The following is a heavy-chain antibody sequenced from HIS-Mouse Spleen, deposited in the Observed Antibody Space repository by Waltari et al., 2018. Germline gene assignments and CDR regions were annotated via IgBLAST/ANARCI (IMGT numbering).Heavy chain of an antibody. D-gene: IGHD1-26*01. CDR2: INHSGST. Sequence: QVQLQQWGAGLLKPSETLSLTCAVSVGSFSAYYWSWIRQPPGKGLEWIGEINHSGSTNYNPSLKSRVTISVDTSKNQFSLKLSSVTAADTAVYYCARMGPASGSYGDYWGQGTLVTVSS. CDR1: VGSFSAYY. V-gene: IGHV4-34*01. J-gene: IGHJ4*02. CDR3: ARMGPASGSYGDY.